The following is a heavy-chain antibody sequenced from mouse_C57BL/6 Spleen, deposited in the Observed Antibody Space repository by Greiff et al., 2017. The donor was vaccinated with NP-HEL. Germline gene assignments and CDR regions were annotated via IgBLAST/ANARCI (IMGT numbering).Heavy chain of an antibody. J-gene: IGHJ2*01. V-gene: IGHV5-6*01. CDR1: GFTFSSYG. CDR2: ISSGGSYT. CDR3: AIHEDYYGSSYFDY. D-gene: IGHD1-1*01. Sequence: EVQVVESGGDLVKPGGSLKLSCAASGFTFSSYGMSWVRQTPDKRLEWVATISSGGSYTYYPDSVKGRFTISRDNAKNTLYLQMSSLKSEDTAMYYCAIHEDYYGSSYFDYWGQGTTLTVSS.